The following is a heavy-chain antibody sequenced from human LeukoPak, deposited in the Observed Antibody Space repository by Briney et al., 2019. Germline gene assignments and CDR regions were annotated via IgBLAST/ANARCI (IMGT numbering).Heavy chain of an antibody. Sequence: GGSLRLSCAASGFTFSIYSMNWVRQAPGKGLEWVSSISSSSSYIYYADSVKGRFTISRDNAKNSLYLQMNSLRAEDTAVYYCASSSSYYYDSSGSTNLPYWGQGTLVTVSS. CDR2: ISSSSSYI. J-gene: IGHJ4*02. V-gene: IGHV3-21*01. D-gene: IGHD3-22*01. CDR1: GFTFSIYS. CDR3: ASSSSYYYDSSGSTNLPY.